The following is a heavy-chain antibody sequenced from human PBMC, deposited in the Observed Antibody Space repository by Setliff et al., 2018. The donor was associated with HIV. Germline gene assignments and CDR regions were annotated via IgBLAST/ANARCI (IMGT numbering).Heavy chain of an antibody. V-gene: IGHV1-3*01. CDR2: INVGKGDT. D-gene: IGHD3-3*02. J-gene: IGHJ4*01. Sequence: ASVKVSCKASGYTFSTYSLHWVRQAPGQSLEWMGWINVGKGDTKYSQAFQDRITITRDTSANTAYMELSSLRSGDTAVYFCARGALLAVFDFDHWGHGTLVTVSS. CDR1: GYTFSTYS. CDR3: ARGALLAVFDFDH.